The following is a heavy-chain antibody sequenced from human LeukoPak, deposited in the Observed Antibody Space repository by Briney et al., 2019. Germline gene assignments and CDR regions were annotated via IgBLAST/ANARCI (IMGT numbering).Heavy chain of an antibody. Sequence: SETLSLTCAVYGGSFSGYYWSWIRQPPGKGLEWIGEINHSGSTNYNPSLKSRVTISVDTSKNQFSLKLSSVTAADTAVYYCARDAGTIFGVIRFAFDIWGQGTMVTVSS. J-gene: IGHJ3*02. D-gene: IGHD3-3*01. CDR1: GGSFSGYY. CDR3: ARDAGTIFGVIRFAFDI. CDR2: INHSGST. V-gene: IGHV4-34*01.